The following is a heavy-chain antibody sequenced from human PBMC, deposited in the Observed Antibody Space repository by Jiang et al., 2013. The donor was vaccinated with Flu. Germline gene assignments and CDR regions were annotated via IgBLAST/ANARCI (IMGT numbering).Heavy chain of an antibody. D-gene: IGHD3-22*01. CDR1: GYTLTKFY. CDR3: ARGSLRGHSYDSSGFYRCEGFDI. V-gene: IGHV1-46*01. CDR2: IHPGGDST. J-gene: IGHJ3*02. Sequence: QLVESGAEVKKPGASVKVSCKTSGYTLTKFYIHWVRQAPGQGLEWMGIIHPGGDSTSYAQKFRGRVTMTSDTSTTTVYMELSSLTSEDTAVYYCARGSLRGHSYDSSGFYRCEGFDIWGQGTMVTVSS.